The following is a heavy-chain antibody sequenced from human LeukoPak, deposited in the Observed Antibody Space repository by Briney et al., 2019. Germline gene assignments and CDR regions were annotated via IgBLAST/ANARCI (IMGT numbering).Heavy chain of an antibody. D-gene: IGHD3-10*01. V-gene: IGHV1-18*01. CDR2: ISAYKGNT. Sequence: ASVKVSCEASGYTFSTYGISWVRQAPGQGLEWMGWISAYKGNTYYAQKLQGRVTMATDTSTSTAYMELRSLRSDDTAIYYCARDLYYYGSGSYYDVFDAWGQGTMVTVSS. CDR3: ARDLYYYGSGSYYDVFDA. CDR1: GYTFSTYG. J-gene: IGHJ3*01.